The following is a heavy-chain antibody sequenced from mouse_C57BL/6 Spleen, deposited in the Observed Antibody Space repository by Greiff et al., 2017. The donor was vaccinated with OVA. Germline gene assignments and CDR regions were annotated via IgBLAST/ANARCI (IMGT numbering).Heavy chain of an antibody. Sequence: VHLVESGPGLVQPSQSLSITCTVSGFSLTSYGVHWVRQPPGKGLEWLGVIWSGGSTDYNAAFISRLSISKDNSKSQVFFKMNSLQADDTAIYYCAKNYYYGALYAMDYWGQGTSVTVSS. D-gene: IGHD1-1*01. CDR2: IWSGGST. CDR1: GFSLTSYG. V-gene: IGHV2-4*01. J-gene: IGHJ4*01. CDR3: AKNYYYGALYAMDY.